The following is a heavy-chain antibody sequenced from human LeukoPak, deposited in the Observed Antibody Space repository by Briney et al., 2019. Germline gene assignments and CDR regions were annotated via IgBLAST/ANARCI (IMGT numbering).Heavy chain of an antibody. V-gene: IGHV4-59*08. CDR2: IYYSGST. J-gene: IGHJ3*02. Sequence: SETLSLTCTVSGGSISSYYWSGIRQPPGKGLEWIGYIYYSGSTNYNPSLKSRVTISVDTSKNQFSLKLSSVTAADTAVYYCATATTYYYDSSGYYYPLNAFDIWGQGTMVTVSS. CDR3: ATATTYYYDSSGYYYPLNAFDI. CDR1: GGSISSYY. D-gene: IGHD3-22*01.